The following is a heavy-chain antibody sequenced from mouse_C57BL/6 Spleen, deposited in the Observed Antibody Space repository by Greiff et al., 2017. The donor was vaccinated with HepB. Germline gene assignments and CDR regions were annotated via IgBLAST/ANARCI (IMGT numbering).Heavy chain of an antibody. Sequence: DVKLVESGGDLVKPGGSLKLSCAASGFTFSSYGMSWVRQTPDKRLEWVATISSGGSYTYYPDSVKGRFTISRDNAKNTLYLQMSSLKSEDTAMYYCARHRDYYGSSSYYFDYWGQGTTLTVSS. V-gene: IGHV5-6*02. J-gene: IGHJ2*01. CDR2: ISSGGSYT. D-gene: IGHD1-1*01. CDR3: ARHRDYYGSSSYYFDY. CDR1: GFTFSSYG.